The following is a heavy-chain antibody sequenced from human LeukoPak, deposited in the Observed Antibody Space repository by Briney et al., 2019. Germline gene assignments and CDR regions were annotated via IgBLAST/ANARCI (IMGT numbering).Heavy chain of an antibody. D-gene: IGHD2-2*01. Sequence: GGSLRLSCAASGFTFSDYYMSWIRQAPGKGLEWVSYISGSGSTIYYADSVKGRFTISRDNAKNSLYLQMNSLRAEDTAVYYCARISPGGGTYCSSTSCYVSPWGQGTLVTVSS. CDR1: GFTFSDYY. CDR2: ISGSGSTI. CDR3: ARISPGGGTYCSSTSCYVSP. J-gene: IGHJ5*02. V-gene: IGHV3-11*04.